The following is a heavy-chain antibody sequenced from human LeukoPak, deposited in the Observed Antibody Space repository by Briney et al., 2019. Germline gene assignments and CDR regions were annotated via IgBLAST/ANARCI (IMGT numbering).Heavy chain of an antibody. CDR3: ARHPVRGFGYFDL. CDR1: GGSISSSSCY. Sequence: SETLSLTCTVSGGSISSSSCYWGWIRQPPGKGLGWIGSIYYSGSTYYNPSLKSRVTISVDTSKNQFSLKLSSVTAEDTAVYYCARHPVRGFGYFDLWGRGTLVTVSS. V-gene: IGHV4-39*07. CDR2: IYYSGST. J-gene: IGHJ2*01. D-gene: IGHD3-10*01.